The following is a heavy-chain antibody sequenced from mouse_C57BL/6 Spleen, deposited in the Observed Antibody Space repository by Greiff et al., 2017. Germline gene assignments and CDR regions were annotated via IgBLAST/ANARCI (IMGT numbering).Heavy chain of an antibody. Sequence: EVQLQQSGAELVKPGASVKLSCTASGFNIKDYYMHWVKQRTEQGLEWIGRIDPEDGETKYAPKFPGKATITADTSSNTAYLQLSSLTSEDTAVYYCARRSSGYPYAMDYWGQGTSVTVSS. CDR1: GFNIKDYY. J-gene: IGHJ4*01. CDR3: ARRSSGYPYAMDY. V-gene: IGHV14-2*01. D-gene: IGHD3-2*02. CDR2: IDPEDGET.